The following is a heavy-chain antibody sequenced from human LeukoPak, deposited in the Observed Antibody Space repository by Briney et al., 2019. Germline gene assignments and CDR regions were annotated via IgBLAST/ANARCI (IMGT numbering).Heavy chain of an antibody. CDR1: GFTFSSYS. V-gene: IGHV3-21*01. Sequence: GGSLRLSCAASGFTFSSYSMNWVRQAPGKGLEWVSSISSSSSYIYYADSVKGRFTISRDNAKNSLYLQMNSLRAEDTAVYYCARDLKSGYGVYWFDPWGQGTLVTVSS. J-gene: IGHJ5*02. CDR2: ISSSSSYI. D-gene: IGHD5-12*01. CDR3: ARDLKSGYGVYWFDP.